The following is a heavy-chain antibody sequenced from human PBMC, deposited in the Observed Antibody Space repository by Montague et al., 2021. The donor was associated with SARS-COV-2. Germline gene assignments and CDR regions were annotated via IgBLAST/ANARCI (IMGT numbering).Heavy chain of an antibody. CDR1: GGSISSSSYY. V-gene: IGHV4-39*01. CDR2: IYYSGST. D-gene: IGHD3-3*01. J-gene: IGHJ5*02. Sequence: SETLSLTCTVSGGSISSSSYYWGWIRRPPGKGLEWIGSIYYSGSTYYNPSLKSRVTISVDTPKNQFSLKLSSVTAADTAVYYCAGLGSPRITIFGVVTHNWFDPWGQGTLVTVSS. CDR3: AGLGSPRITIFGVVTHNWFDP.